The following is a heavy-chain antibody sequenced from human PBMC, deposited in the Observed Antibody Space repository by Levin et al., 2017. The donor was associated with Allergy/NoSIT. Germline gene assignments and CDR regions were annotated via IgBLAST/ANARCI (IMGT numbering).Heavy chain of an antibody. CDR2: ISYDGSNK. CDR3: ARGDCSGGSCSSYDGMDV. V-gene: IGHV3-30-3*01. Sequence: SCAASGFTFSSYAMHWVRQAPGKGLEWVAVISYDGSNKYYADSVKGRFTISRDNSKNTLYLQMNSLRAEDTAVYYCARGDCSGGSCSSYDGMDVWGQGTTVTVSS. CDR1: GFTFSSYA. D-gene: IGHD2-15*01. J-gene: IGHJ6*02.